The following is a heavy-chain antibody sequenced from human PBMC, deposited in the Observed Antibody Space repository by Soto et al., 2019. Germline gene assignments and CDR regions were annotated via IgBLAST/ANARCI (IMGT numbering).Heavy chain of an antibody. V-gene: IGHV3-11*06. CDR3: ARAIHYYYGMDV. CDR1: VFTFSDYY. Sequence: GGSLRLSCAASVFTFSDYYMSWVRQAPGKGLEWVSYISSSSSYTNYADSVKGRFTISRDNAKNSLYLQMNSLRAEDTAVYYCARAIHYYYGMDVWGQGTTVTVSS. CDR2: ISSSSSYT. J-gene: IGHJ6*02.